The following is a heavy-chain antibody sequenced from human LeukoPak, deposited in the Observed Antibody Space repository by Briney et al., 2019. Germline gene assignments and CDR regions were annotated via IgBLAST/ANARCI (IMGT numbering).Heavy chain of an antibody. V-gene: IGHV1-2*02. J-gene: IGHJ3*02. CDR1: GYTFTDYY. Sequence: GASVKVSCKASGYTFTDYYIHWVRQAPGQGLEWMGWINPNSGGTNYAQKFQGRVTMTRDTSISTAYMELSRLRSDDTAVYYCARVNYYDSSGYYNPGAFDIWGQGTMDTVSS. D-gene: IGHD3-22*01. CDR3: ARVNYYDSSGYYNPGAFDI. CDR2: INPNSGGT.